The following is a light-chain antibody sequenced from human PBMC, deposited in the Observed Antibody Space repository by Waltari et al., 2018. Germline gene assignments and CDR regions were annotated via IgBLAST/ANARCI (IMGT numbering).Light chain of an antibody. CDR1: RSTLGGNT. J-gene: IGLJ2*01. CDR2: IYN. V-gene: IGLV1-44*01. CDR3: SSWDDSLSGVV. Sequence: QSVLTQPPSMSGTPGQTVTISCSGSRSTLGGNTVTWYQQLPGPAPKLLISIYNKRPSGVPDRFSGSKSGTSASLAVSGLQSEDEADYYCSSWDDSLSGVVFGGGTKLTVL.